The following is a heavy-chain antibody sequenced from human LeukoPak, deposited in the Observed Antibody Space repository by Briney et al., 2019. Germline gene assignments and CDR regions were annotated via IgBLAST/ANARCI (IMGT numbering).Heavy chain of an antibody. D-gene: IGHD3-16*01. CDR3: ARGLRLITPLNWFDP. CDR1: GGSISSYY. CDR2: IYTSGST. V-gene: IGHV4-4*07. Sequence: SETLSLTCTVSGGSISSYYWSWIRQPAGKGLEWIGRIYTSGSTNYNPSLKSRVTMSVDTSKNQLSLKLSSVTAADTAVYYCARGLRLITPLNWFDPWGQGTLVTVSS. J-gene: IGHJ5*02.